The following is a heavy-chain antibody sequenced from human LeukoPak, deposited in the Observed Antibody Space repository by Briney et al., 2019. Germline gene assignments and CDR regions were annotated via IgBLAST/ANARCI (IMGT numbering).Heavy chain of an antibody. D-gene: IGHD4-23*01. CDR2: ISSSSTI. V-gene: IGHV3-48*01. CDR3: AKDKTPYY. J-gene: IGHJ4*02. CDR1: AFTFSSYS. Sequence: GGSLRLSCAASAFTFSSYSMNWVRQAPGKGLEWVSYISSSSTIYYADSVKGRFTISRDNSKNTLYLQMNSLRAVDTAVYYCAKDKTPYYWGQGTLVTVSS.